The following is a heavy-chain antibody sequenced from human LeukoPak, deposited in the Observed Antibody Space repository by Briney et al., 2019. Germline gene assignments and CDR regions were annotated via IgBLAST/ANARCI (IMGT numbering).Heavy chain of an antibody. J-gene: IGHJ4*02. Sequence: GGSLRLSCAASGFTFSTYAMSWVRQAPGKGLEWVSYISSSGTTIYYADSVKGRFTISRDNAKNSLYLQMNSLRAEDTAVYYCAKDLGDYYDSSGDYWGQGTLVTVSS. D-gene: IGHD3-22*01. CDR3: AKDLGDYYDSSGDY. CDR2: ISSSGTTI. V-gene: IGHV3-48*04. CDR1: GFTFSTYA.